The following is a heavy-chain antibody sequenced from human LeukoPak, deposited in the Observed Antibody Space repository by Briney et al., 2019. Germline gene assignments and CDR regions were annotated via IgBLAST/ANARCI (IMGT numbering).Heavy chain of an antibody. D-gene: IGHD2-15*01. Sequence: SETLSLTCIVSGDSITSGTYYWGWIRQPPGKGLEWIGSIYHSGSTYYNPSLKSRVTISVDTSKNQFSLKLSSVAAADTSVYYCTRAAALGEFNWFDPWGQGTLVTVSS. CDR1: GDSITSGTYY. CDR2: IYHSGST. CDR3: TRAAALGEFNWFDP. J-gene: IGHJ5*02. V-gene: IGHV4-39*01.